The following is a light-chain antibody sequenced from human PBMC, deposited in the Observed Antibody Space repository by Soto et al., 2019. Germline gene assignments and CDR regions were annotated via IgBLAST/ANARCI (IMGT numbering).Light chain of an antibody. Sequence: EIVMTQSPATLSVSTGETATLSCRASQSVSSNLAWYQQKPGQAPSLLIYGASTRATDIPPRFSGSGSGTEFTLTITSLQSEDFAVYYCQQYKNWPPLTFGGGTKVEIK. CDR2: GAS. CDR3: QQYKNWPPLT. J-gene: IGKJ4*01. CDR1: QSVSSN. V-gene: IGKV3-15*01.